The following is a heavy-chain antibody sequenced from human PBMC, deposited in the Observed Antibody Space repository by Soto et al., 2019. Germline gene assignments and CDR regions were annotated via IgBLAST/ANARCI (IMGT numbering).Heavy chain of an antibody. D-gene: IGHD5-12*01. CDR1: GYTFFTYD. J-gene: IGHJ5*02. CDR3: ARHHGPTTSENWFDP. Sequence: ASVKVSCKASGYTFFTYDISWVRQAPGQGLEWMGWISTYSGDTKYAQKFQGRVTMTTDTSTTTAYLELRSLRSDDTAVYYCARHHGPTTSENWFDPWGQGTLVTVST. CDR2: ISTYSGDT. V-gene: IGHV1-18*01.